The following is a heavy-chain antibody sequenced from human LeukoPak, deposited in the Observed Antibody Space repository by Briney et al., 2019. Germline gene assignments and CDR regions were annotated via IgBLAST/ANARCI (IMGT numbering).Heavy chain of an antibody. Sequence: PGGSLRLSCGASGFTFSDYYMTCIRQAPGKGLEWISYITSSGTSTYYPVSVRGRFTISRDNARNSVYLQMKYLRADDTAVYYCARDVGATTSATFDLWGQGTMVTVSS. CDR3: ARDVGATTSATFDL. CDR2: ITSSGTST. D-gene: IGHD1-26*01. V-gene: IGHV3-11*01. J-gene: IGHJ3*01. CDR1: GFTFSDYY.